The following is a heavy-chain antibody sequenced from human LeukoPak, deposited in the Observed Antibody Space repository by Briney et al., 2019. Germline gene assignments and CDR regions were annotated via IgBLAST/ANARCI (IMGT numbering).Heavy chain of an antibody. J-gene: IGHJ4*02. CDR1: GVSLSSGDYY. CDR3: ARARYYYESSGYFSYYFDS. D-gene: IGHD3-22*01. CDR2: IYHTGNT. V-gene: IGHV4-30-4*01. Sequence: PSETLSLTCTVSGVSLSSGDYYWSWVRQSPGKVLEWIGYIYHTGNTYYNPSPKNRVTKAVDTSKNQFSLKLTSVTAADTAVYYCARARYYYESSGYFSYYFDSWGQGTLVIVSS.